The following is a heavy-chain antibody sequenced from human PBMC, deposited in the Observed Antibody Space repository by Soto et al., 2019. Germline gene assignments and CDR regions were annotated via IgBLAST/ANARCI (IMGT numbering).Heavy chain of an antibody. V-gene: IGHV4-39*01. J-gene: IGHJ6*02. D-gene: IGHD3-3*01. CDR1: GGSISSSSYY. CDR3: ARVVAYDFWSGYDPMDV. Sequence: SETLSLTCTVSGGSISSSSYYWGWIRQPPGKGLEWIGSIYYSGSTYYNPSLKSRVTISVDTSKNQFSLKLSSVTAADTAVYYCARVVAYDFWSGYDPMDVWGQGTTVTVSS. CDR2: IYYSGST.